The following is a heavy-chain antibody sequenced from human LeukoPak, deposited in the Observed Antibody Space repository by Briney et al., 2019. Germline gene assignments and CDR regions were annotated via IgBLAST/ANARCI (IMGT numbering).Heavy chain of an antibody. CDR3: ARVGSYYMFWFDP. V-gene: IGHV1-69*13. Sequence: GASVKASCKASGGTFSSYAISWVRQAPGQGLEWMGGIIPIFGTANYAQKFQGRVTITADESTSTAYMELSSLRSEDTAVYYCARVGSYYMFWFDPWGQGTLVTVSS. J-gene: IGHJ5*02. CDR1: GGTFSSYA. D-gene: IGHD1-26*01. CDR2: IIPIFGTA.